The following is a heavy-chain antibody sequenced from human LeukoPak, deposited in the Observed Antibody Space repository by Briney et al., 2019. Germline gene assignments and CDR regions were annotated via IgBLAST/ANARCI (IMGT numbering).Heavy chain of an antibody. CDR1: GVSINTYY. CDR2: IYNGGNT. V-gene: IGHV4-4*09. J-gene: IGHJ4*02. CDR3: AAGPWELDF. Sequence: ASETLSLTCTVSGVSINTYYASWVRQAPGKGLECVGFIYNGGNTNYNPSLKRRATISVETSNKQFSLRLTSVTAADTAMYYCAAGPWELDFWGQGTLVTVSS. D-gene: IGHD1-26*01.